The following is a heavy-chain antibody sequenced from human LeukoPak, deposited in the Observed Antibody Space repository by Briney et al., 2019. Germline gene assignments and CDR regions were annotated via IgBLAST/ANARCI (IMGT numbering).Heavy chain of an antibody. V-gene: IGHV4-61*05. J-gene: IGHJ3*02. Sequence: SETLALTCAVSGGSISSNSYYWGWIRQPPGKGLEWIGYIYYSGSTNYNPSLKSRVTISVDTSKNQFSLKLSSVTAADTAVYYCASGSRRYSSGLDAFDIWGQGTMVTVSS. D-gene: IGHD6-19*01. CDR2: IYYSGST. CDR1: GGSISSNSYY. CDR3: ASGSRRYSSGLDAFDI.